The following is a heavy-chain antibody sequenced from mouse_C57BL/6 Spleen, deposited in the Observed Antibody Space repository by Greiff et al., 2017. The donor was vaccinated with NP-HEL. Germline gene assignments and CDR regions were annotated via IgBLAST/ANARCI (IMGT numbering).Heavy chain of an antibody. CDR3: ARSGRGYFDY. CDR1: GYAFTNYL. D-gene: IGHD1-3*01. V-gene: IGHV1-54*01. CDR2: INPGSGGT. J-gene: IGHJ2*01. Sequence: QVQLQQSGAELVRPGTSVKVSCKASGYAFTNYLIEWVKQRPGQGLEWIGVINPGSGGTNYNEKFQGKATLTADKSSSTAYMQLSSLTAEDAAVCFCARSGRGYFDYWGQGTTLTVSS.